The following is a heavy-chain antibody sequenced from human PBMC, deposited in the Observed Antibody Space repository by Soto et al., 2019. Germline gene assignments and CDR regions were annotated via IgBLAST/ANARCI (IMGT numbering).Heavy chain of an antibody. Sequence: SVKVSCKASGGTFSSYAISWVRQAPGQGLEWMGGIIPIFGTANYAQKFQGRVTITADESTSTAYMELSSLRSEDTAVYYCAMEPSRGYYAWEYFQHWGQGTLVTVSS. V-gene: IGHV1-69*13. CDR3: AMEPSRGYYAWEYFQH. CDR2: IIPIFGTA. D-gene: IGHD1-26*01. J-gene: IGHJ1*01. CDR1: GGTFSSYA.